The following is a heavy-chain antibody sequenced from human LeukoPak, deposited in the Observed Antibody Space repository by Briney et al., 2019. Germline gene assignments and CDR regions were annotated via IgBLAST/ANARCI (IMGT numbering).Heavy chain of an antibody. CDR1: GYTFPSYF. V-gene: IGHV1-46*01. J-gene: IGHJ5*02. Sequence: ASVKVSCKASGYTFPSYFMHWVRQAPGQGLEWMGIINPTGGSTTYAQKFQGRVTMTRDTSTSTVYMELSSLRSDDTAVYYCARDRFPLNYYDSSGYYLTWGQGTLVTVSS. D-gene: IGHD3-22*01. CDR2: INPTGGST. CDR3: ARDRFPLNYYDSSGYYLT.